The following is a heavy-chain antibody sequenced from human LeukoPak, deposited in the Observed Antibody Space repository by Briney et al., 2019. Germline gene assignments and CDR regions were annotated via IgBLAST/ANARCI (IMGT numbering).Heavy chain of an antibody. D-gene: IGHD6-6*01. CDR1: GFTFSNYW. Sequence: GGSLRLSCAASGFTFSNYWMSWVRQAPGKGLEWVANIKQDGSEKYYADSVKGRFTISRDNSKNTLYLQMNSLRAEDTAVYYCAKDGEYSSSHSIDYWGQGTLVTVSS. V-gene: IGHV3-7*01. CDR2: IKQDGSEK. J-gene: IGHJ4*02. CDR3: AKDGEYSSSHSIDY.